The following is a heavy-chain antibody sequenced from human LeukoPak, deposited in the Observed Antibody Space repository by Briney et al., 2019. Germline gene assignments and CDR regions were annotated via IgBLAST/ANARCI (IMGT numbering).Heavy chain of an antibody. Sequence: PGGSLRLSCAASGFTFNSQAMSWVRLAPGKGLEWVSTISGSGGSTYYYTDSVKGRFIISRDNSKNTVYLQMNSLRAEDTAVYYCARRAGDYSHPYDYWGQGTLVTVSS. V-gene: IGHV3-23*01. CDR1: GFTFNSQA. CDR3: ARRAGDYSHPYDY. D-gene: IGHD3-22*01. J-gene: IGHJ4*02. CDR2: ISGSGGST.